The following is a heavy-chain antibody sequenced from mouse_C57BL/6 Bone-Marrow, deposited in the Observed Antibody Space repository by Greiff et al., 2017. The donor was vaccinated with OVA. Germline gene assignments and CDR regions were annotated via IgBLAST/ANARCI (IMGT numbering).Heavy chain of an antibody. Sequence: EVKLVESGGGLVQPKGSLKLSCAASGFSFNTYAMNWVRQAPGTGLEWVARIRSKSNNYATYYADSVKDRFTISRDDSESMLYLQMNNLKTEDTAMYYCVRHPGSSYWYFDVWGTGTTVTVSS. D-gene: IGHD1-1*01. CDR2: IRSKSNNYAT. J-gene: IGHJ1*03. V-gene: IGHV10-1*01. CDR3: VRHPGSSYWYFDV. CDR1: GFSFNTYA.